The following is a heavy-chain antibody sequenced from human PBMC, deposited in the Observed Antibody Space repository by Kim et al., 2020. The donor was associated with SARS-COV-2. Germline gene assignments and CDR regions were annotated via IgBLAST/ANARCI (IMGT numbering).Heavy chain of an antibody. CDR2: LLFSGNT. J-gene: IGHJ6*03. CDR1: GASVSNFY. Sequence: SETLSLTCTVSGASVSNFYWSWVRQPPGKGLEWIGYLLFSGNTLYNPSLKGRATISVDTSKNQFSLNLSSVTAADTALYYCARAPIGYGYAHQPHYYYMDVWGKGTTVTVSS. D-gene: IGHD3-16*01. CDR3: ARAPIGYGYAHQPHYYYMDV. V-gene: IGHV4-59*02.